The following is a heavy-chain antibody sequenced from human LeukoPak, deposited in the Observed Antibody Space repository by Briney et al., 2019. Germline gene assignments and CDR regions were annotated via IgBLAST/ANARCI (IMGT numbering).Heavy chain of an antibody. CDR2: INSTGNTT. CDR3: WVPATAGEGDY. CDR1: GFTFSGYW. V-gene: IGHV3-74*01. D-gene: IGHD2-2*01. J-gene: IGHJ4*02. Sequence: PGGSLRLSCAASGFTFSGYWMHWVRQAPGKGLVWVSRINSTGNTTNYADSAKGRFTISRDNAKNTLYLQMNSLRAEDTAVYYCWVPATAGEGDYWGQGTLVTVSS.